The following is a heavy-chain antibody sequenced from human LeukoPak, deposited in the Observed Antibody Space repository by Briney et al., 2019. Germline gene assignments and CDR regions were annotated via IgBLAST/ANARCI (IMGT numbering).Heavy chain of an antibody. CDR1: GFTFDDYA. D-gene: IGHD2-2*02. J-gene: IGHJ4*02. CDR2: ISGSGGST. V-gene: IGHV3-23*01. Sequence: GRSLRLSCAASGFTFDDYAMHWVRQAPGKGLEWVSGISGSGGSTYYADSVKGRFTISRDNSKNTLYLQMNSLRTEDTAVYYCARESGGNTPYYFDYWGQGTLVTVSS. CDR3: ARESGGNTPYYFDY.